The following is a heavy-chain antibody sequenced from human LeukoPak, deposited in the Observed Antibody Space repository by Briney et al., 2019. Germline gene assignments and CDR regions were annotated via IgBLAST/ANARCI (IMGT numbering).Heavy chain of an antibody. Sequence: SETLSLTCTVSGGSISSYYWSWIRQPPGKGLEWIGYIYYSGSTNYNPSLKSRVTMSVDTSKNQFSLKLSSVTAADTAVYYCARAAPAVAGFFDCWGQGTLVTVSS. CDR2: IYYSGST. CDR1: GGSISSYY. D-gene: IGHD6-19*01. J-gene: IGHJ4*02. CDR3: ARAAPAVAGFFDC. V-gene: IGHV4-59*08.